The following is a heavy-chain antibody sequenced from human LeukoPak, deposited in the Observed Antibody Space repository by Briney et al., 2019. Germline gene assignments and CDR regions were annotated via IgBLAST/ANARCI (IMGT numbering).Heavy chain of an antibody. Sequence: SETLSLTCSVSGDSIYWSWVRQSPGKGLQWIGTVFSGGATSYSPSLASRVTMSLDKSKSHFSLKLSSVTAADTAIYYCAIVTSHPRYFDRWGQGTLVTVSS. J-gene: IGHJ4*02. D-gene: IGHD3-9*01. V-gene: IGHV4-59*01. CDR2: VFSGGAT. CDR3: AIVTSHPRYFDR. CDR1: GDSIY.